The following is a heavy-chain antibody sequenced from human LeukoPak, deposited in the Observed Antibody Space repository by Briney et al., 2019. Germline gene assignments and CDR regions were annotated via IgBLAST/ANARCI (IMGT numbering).Heavy chain of an antibody. J-gene: IGHJ4*02. CDR2: IYHSGST. CDR1: GGSISSYY. D-gene: IGHD3-3*01. Sequence: SETLSLTCTVSGGSISSYYWSWIRQPPGKGLEWIGYIYHSGSTYYNPSLKSRVTISVDRSKNQFSLKLSSVTAADTAVYYCASTITIFGVAQKRGYYFDYWGQGTLVTVSS. CDR3: ASTITIFGVAQKRGYYFDY. V-gene: IGHV4-59*12.